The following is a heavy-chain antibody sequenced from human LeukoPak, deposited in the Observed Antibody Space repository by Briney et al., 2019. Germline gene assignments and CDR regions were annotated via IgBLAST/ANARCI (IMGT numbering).Heavy chain of an antibody. CDR2: ISYDGSNK. Sequence: GGSLRLSCAASGFTFSSYGMHWVRQAPGKGLEWVAVISYDGSNKYYADSVKGRFTISRDNSKNTLYLQMNSLRAEDTAVYYCAKGEVVVAVIPYYYYYGMDVWGQGTTVTVSS. D-gene: IGHD2-15*01. J-gene: IGHJ6*02. CDR3: AKGEVVVAVIPYYYYYGMDV. V-gene: IGHV3-30*18. CDR1: GFTFSSYG.